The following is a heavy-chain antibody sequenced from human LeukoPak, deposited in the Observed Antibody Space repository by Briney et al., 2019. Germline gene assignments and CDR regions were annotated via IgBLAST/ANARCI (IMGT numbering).Heavy chain of an antibody. CDR3: AKVLCSGGTCFRGGYFDY. V-gene: IGHV3-23*01. D-gene: IGHD2-15*01. Sequence: GGSLRLSCAASGFTFSNYAMSWVRQAPGKGLEWVLSIGGGGAGTFHADSVKGRFTISRDNSKNTVYLQMNCLRAEDTAVYYCAKVLCSGGTCFRGGYFDYWGQGTLVTVSS. CDR1: GFTFSNYA. CDR2: IGGGGAGT. J-gene: IGHJ4*02.